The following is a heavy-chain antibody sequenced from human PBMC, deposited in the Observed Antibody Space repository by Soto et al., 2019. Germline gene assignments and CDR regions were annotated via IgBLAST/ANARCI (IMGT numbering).Heavy chain of an antibody. CDR3: AKDLAYDYVENGMDV. CDR1: GFTFSSYG. CDR2: ISYDGSNK. J-gene: IGHJ6*02. D-gene: IGHD3-16*01. Sequence: GGSLRLSCAASGFTFSSYGMHWVRQAPGKGLEWVAVISYDGSNKYYADSVKGRFTISRDNSKNTLYLQMNSLRAEDTAVYYCAKDLAYDYVENGMDVWGQGTTVTVSS. V-gene: IGHV3-30*18.